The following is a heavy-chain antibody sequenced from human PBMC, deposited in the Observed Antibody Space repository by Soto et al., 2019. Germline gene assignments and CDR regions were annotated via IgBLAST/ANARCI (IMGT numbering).Heavy chain of an antibody. Sequence: EVQLVQSGGGLVQPGGSLRLSCVGSGFTFSNFWLDWVRQAPGKGLEWVANIHKDGSDQLYVDSVRGRFTVSRDNAKNSVFLPIDSLKVEDPGVYYCGRELGRLTPGCWGQGTLVTVSS. CDR1: GFTFSNFW. CDR2: IHKDGSDQ. CDR3: GRELGRLTPGC. D-gene: IGHD1-26*01. J-gene: IGHJ4*02. V-gene: IGHV3-7*03.